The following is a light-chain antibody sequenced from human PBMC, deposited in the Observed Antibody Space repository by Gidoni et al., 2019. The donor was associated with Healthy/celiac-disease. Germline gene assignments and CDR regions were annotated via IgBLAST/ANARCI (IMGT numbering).Light chain of an antibody. CDR1: SSNIGAGYE. J-gene: IGLJ3*02. CDR2: GSS. V-gene: IGLV1-40*01. Sequence: QSVLPQPPSVSAPPGQRVTISCTGSSSNIGAGYEVHWYTQLPGTAPKLLIYGSSNRPSGVPDLFSGSKSGTSASLAITGLQAEDEADYYCQSYDSSLSGWVFGGGTKLTVL. CDR3: QSYDSSLSGWV.